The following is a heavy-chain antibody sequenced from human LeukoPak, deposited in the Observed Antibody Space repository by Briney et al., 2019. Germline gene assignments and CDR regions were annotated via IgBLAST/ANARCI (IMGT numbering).Heavy chain of an antibody. J-gene: IGHJ6*03. CDR1: GGSFSGYY. V-gene: IGHV4-34*01. CDR3: ARSKVATTYYYYYYMDV. D-gene: IGHD5-12*01. Sequence: PSETLSLTCAVYGGSFSGYYWSWIRQPPGKGLEWIGEINHSGSTNYNPSLKSRVTISVDTSKNQFSLKLSSVTAADTAVYYCARSKVATTYYYYYYMDVWGKGTTDTVSS. CDR2: INHSGST.